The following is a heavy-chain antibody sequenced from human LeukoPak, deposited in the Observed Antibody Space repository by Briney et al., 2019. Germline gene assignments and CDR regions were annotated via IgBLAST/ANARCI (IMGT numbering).Heavy chain of an antibody. CDR3: AKDRSGMAYHFDF. V-gene: IGHV3-30*18. J-gene: IGHJ4*02. CDR1: GFTFQLLR. D-gene: IGHD2-2*02. CDR2: IYFDGSYK. Sequence: PGGSLRLSCAASGFTFQLLRMLWLPQTPGKGLEGLVHIYFDGSYKYYTDSVKGRFNISRDNSKNSLYLQMDSLRVEDTAVYYCAKDRSGMAYHFDFWGQGTLVTVSS.